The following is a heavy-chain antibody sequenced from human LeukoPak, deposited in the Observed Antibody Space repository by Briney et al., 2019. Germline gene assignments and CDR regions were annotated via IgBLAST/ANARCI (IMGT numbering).Heavy chain of an antibody. CDR1: GFTVNNKY. D-gene: IGHD3-22*01. J-gene: IGHJ3*02. CDR3: ARGLFLSGYLGAFDI. V-gene: IGHV3-53*01. CDR2: IYNDGRT. Sequence: GGSLRLSCAASGFTVNNKYMTWVRQAPGKGLEWVSLIYNDGRTYYADSVKGRCTISRDNLKNVLYLQMNSLKVEDTALYYCARGLFLSGYLGAFDIWGQGTVVTVSS.